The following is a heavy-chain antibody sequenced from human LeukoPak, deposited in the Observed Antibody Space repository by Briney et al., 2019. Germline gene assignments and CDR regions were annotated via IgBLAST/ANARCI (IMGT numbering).Heavy chain of an antibody. V-gene: IGHV3-23*01. J-gene: IGHJ4*02. Sequence: GGSLRLSCAVSGFTFSGYAMSWVRQAPGKGLEWVSTISGSGDYTYYADSVKGRFSISRDNSKNTLHLQMNSLRAEDTAVYYCAKRVTVTTKYFDSWGQGTLVTVSS. CDR2: ISGSGDYT. D-gene: IGHD4-17*01. CDR3: AKRVTVTTKYFDS. CDR1: GFTFSGYA.